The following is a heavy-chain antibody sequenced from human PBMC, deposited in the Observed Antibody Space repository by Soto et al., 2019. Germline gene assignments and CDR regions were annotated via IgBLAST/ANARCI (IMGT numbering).Heavy chain of an antibody. CDR1: GFTFSTYA. CDR3: AKDLRTSTNYNYGMDV. J-gene: IGHJ6*02. V-gene: IGHV3-23*01. Sequence: EVQLLESGGGLVQPGGSLRLSCAASGFTFSTYAMSWVRQAPGKGLEWVSVISASGGSTFYADSVKGRFTVSRDNSRNTLYLHVLSLSVDYSADYYCAKDLRTSTNYNYGMDVWGQWTTVTVSS. CDR2: ISASGGST.